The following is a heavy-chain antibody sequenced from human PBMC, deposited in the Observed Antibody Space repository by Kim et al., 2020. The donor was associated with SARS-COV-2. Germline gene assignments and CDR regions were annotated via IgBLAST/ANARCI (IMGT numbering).Heavy chain of an antibody. J-gene: IGHJ3*02. CDR2: ISGSGGST. CDR1: GFTFSSYA. V-gene: IGHV3-23*01. D-gene: IGHD2-2*01. CDR3: ATGGYCSSTSCFDAFVI. Sequence: GGSLRLSCAASGFTFSSYAMRWVRQAPGKGLEWVSAISGSGGSTYYADSVKGRFTISRDNSKNTLYLQMNSLRAEDTAVYYCATGGYCSSTSCFDAFVIWGQGAMVSVSS.